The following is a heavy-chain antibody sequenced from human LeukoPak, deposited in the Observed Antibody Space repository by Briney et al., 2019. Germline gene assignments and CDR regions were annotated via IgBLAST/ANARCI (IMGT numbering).Heavy chain of an antibody. V-gene: IGHV3-49*04. J-gene: IGHJ4*02. CDR2: IRSKAYGGTT. CDR3: TRAPLRITIFGVVIFSGDY. Sequence: PGGSLRLSCTASGFTFGDYAMSWVRQAPGKGLEWVGFIRSKAYGGTTEHAASVKGRFTISRDDSKSIAYLQMNSLKTEDTAVYYCTRAPLRITIFGVVIFSGDYWGQGTLVTVSS. CDR1: GFTFGDYA. D-gene: IGHD3-3*01.